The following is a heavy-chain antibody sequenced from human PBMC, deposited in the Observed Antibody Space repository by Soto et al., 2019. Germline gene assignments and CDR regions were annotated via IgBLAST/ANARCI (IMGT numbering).Heavy chain of an antibody. CDR2: IYHSGST. CDR1: GGSISSGGYS. CDR3: ARGRPSYGMDV. V-gene: IGHV4-30-2*01. J-gene: IGHJ6*02. Sequence: SETLSLTCAVSGGSISSGGYSGSWIRQPPGKGLEWIGYIYHSGSTYYNPSLKSRVTISVDGSKNQFSLKLSSVTAADTAVYYCARGRPSYGMDVWGQGTTVTVSS.